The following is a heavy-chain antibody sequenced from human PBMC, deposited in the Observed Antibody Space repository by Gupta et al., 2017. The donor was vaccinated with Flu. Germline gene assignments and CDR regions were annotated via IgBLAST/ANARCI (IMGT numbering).Heavy chain of an antibody. CDR2: IYTSEST. V-gene: IGHV4-61*02. CDR3: ARDGGAGGQPNWFDP. J-gene: IGHJ5*02. D-gene: IGHD1-14*01. CDR1: GGSISSGIYY. Sequence: QLRLQESGPGLVKPSQTLSLVCSVSGGSISSGIYYWSWIRQPAGKGLEWIGRIYTSESTNYNPSLKSRVTMSLDKSKNQFSLRLTSVTAADTAIYYCARDGGAGGQPNWFDPWGPGTLVTVSS.